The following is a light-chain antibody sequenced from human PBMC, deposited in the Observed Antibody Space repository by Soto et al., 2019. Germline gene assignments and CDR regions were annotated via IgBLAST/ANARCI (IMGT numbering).Light chain of an antibody. CDR2: GAS. Sequence: EIVLTQSPGTLSLSPGERATLSCRASQSVSSNNLAWYQQKPGQAPRLLIYGASSRATGIPDRFSGSGSGTDFTLTISRVEPEDFAVYYCQQCDGSLWTFGQGTKVEIK. CDR1: QSVSSNN. J-gene: IGKJ1*01. CDR3: QQCDGSLWT. V-gene: IGKV3-20*01.